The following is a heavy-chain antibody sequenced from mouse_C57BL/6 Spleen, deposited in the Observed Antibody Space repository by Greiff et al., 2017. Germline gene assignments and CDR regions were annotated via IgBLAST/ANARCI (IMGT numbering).Heavy chain of an antibody. J-gene: IGHJ1*03. CDR1: GFNIKDYY. D-gene: IGHD1-1*01. V-gene: IGHV14-2*01. CDR2: IDPEDGET. Sequence: EVQLQQSGAELVKPGASVKLSCTASGFNIKDYYMHWVKQRTEQGLEWIGRIDPEDGETKYAPKFQGKATITADTSTNTAYLQLSSLTSEDTAVYYCAPYYYGSSYNWYFDVWGTGTTVTVSS. CDR3: APYYYGSSYNWYFDV.